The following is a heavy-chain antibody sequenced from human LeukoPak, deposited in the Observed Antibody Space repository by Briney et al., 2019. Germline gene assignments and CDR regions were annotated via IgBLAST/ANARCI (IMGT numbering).Heavy chain of an antibody. V-gene: IGHV1-2*02. CDR1: GYTFAGYY. Sequence: GASVKVSCKASGYTFAGYYMHWVRQAPGQGLEWMGWINPNSGGTNYAQKFQGRVTMTRDTSISTAYMELSRLRSDDTAVYYCARSLWFGVAPGMDVWGQGTTVTVSS. D-gene: IGHD3-10*01. J-gene: IGHJ6*02. CDR2: INPNSGGT. CDR3: ARSLWFGVAPGMDV.